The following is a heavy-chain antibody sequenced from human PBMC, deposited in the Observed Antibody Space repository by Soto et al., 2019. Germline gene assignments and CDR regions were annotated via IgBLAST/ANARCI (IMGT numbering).Heavy chain of an antibody. V-gene: IGHV4-59*08. CDR3: ARHPLVEPAAIRRYDWFDP. CDR1: GASISSYY. J-gene: IGHJ5*02. CDR2: IYYSGST. Sequence: SETLSLTCTVSGASISSYYWSWIRQPPGKGLEWIGYIYYSGSTNYNPSLKSRVTISVATSKNQFSLKLSSVTAADTAVYYCARHPLVEPAAIRRYDWFDPWGQGTLVTVSS. D-gene: IGHD2-2*02.